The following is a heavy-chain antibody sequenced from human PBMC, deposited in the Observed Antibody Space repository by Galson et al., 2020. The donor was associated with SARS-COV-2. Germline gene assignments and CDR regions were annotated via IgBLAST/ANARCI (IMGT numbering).Heavy chain of an antibody. CDR2: TYYRSKWYN. CDR3: ARGWSLDY. Sequence: TLSLTCAISGDSVSSNTAAWNWIRQSPARGLEWLGRTYYRSKWYNDYALSVRSRITINADTSKNQFSLHLNSVTPEDTAVYYCARGWSLDYWGLGTLVTVSS. CDR1: GDSVSSNTAA. D-gene: IGHD2-15*01. V-gene: IGHV6-1*01. J-gene: IGHJ4*02.